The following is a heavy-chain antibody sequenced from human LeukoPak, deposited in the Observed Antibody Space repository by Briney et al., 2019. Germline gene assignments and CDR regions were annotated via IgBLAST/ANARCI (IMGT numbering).Heavy chain of an antibody. J-gene: IGHJ5*02. Sequence: SETLSLTCAVYGGSFSGYYWSWIRQPPGKGLEWIGEINHSGSTNYNPSLKSRVTISVDTSKNQFSLKLSSVPAADTAVYYCARGFRRRYCSSTSCYSWFDPWGQGTLVTVSS. D-gene: IGHD2-2*01. V-gene: IGHV4-34*01. CDR2: INHSGST. CDR3: ARGFRRRYCSSTSCYSWFDP. CDR1: GGSFSGYY.